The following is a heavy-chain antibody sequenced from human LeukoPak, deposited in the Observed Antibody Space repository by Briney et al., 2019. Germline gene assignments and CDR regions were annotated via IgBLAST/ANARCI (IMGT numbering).Heavy chain of an antibody. V-gene: IGHV4-61*02. CDR1: GGSIRSGSYY. CDR3: ARAGEWFGSLDV. D-gene: IGHD3-10*01. CDR2: IYTSGST. J-gene: IGHJ6*04. Sequence: SETLSLTCTVSGGSIRSGSYYWSWIRQPAGKGLEWIGRIYTSGSTNYNPSLESRVTISVDTSKNQFSLKLSSVTAADTAVYYCARAGEWFGSLDVWGKGTTVTISS.